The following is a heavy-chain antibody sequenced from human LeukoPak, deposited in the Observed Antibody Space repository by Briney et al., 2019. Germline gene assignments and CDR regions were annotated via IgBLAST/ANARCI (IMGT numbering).Heavy chain of an antibody. J-gene: IGHJ6*03. CDR1: GFTFSSYA. CDR2: ISGSGGST. CDR3: ARRDGYYYYYMDV. D-gene: IGHD2-21*01. Sequence: GGSLRLSCAASGFTFSSYAMSWVRQAPGKGLEWVSAISGSGGSTYYADSVKGRFTISRDNSKNTLYLQMNSLRAEDTAVYYCARRDGYYYYYMDVWGKGTTVTVSS. V-gene: IGHV3-23*01.